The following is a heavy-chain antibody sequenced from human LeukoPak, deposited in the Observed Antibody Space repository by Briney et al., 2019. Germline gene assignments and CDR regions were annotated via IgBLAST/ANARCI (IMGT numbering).Heavy chain of an antibody. J-gene: IGHJ4*02. V-gene: IGHV3-23*01. D-gene: IGHD3-10*01. Sequence: GGSLRLSCAASGFTFSSYAMSWVRQAPGKGLEWVSGISGSGGRTYYADSVKGRFTVSRDNSKNTLYLQMNSLRAEDTAVYYCAKHPPAGSGKYFDYWGQGTLVTVSS. CDR3: AKHPPAGSGKYFDY. CDR1: GFTFSSYA. CDR2: ISGSGGRT.